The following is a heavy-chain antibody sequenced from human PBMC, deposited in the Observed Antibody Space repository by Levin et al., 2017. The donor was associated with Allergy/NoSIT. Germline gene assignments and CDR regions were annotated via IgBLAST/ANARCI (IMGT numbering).Heavy chain of an antibody. CDR2: INPNSGGT. CDR3: ARSRWGGNGVY. CDR1: GYTFTGYY. J-gene: IGHJ4*02. Sequence: GESLKISCKASGYTFTGYYMHWVRQAPGQGLEWMGWINPNSGGTNYAQKFQGRVTMTRDTSISTAYMELSRLRSDDTAVYYCARSRWGGNGVYWGQGTLVTVSS. D-gene: IGHD4-23*01. V-gene: IGHV1-2*02.